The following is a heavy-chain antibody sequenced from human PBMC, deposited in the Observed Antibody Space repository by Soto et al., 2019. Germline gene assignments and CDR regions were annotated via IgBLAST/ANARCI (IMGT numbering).Heavy chain of an antibody. CDR1: GFTFSNYA. CDR2: IWYDGSNK. J-gene: IGHJ6*02. Sequence: PGGSLRLSCAASGFTFSNYAMHWIRQGPGKGLEWVAVIWYDGSNKNYVDSVKGRFTISRDNSKNTLYLQMNSLRAEDTAVYYCARGPAYFHYGMDVWGQGTTVTVSS. CDR3: ARGPAYFHYGMDV. V-gene: IGHV3-33*01.